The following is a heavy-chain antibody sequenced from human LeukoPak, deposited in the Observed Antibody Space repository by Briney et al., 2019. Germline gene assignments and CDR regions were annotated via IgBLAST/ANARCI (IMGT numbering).Heavy chain of an antibody. Sequence: ASVTVSCKASEYRFARYYMHWVRQAPGQGLEWMGIINPGDGGTTYAQKFEGRLSLTRDMSTSTAYLELSSLRSEDTAMYYCATFTTVSTGDYWGQGSLVAVSS. CDR3: ATFTTVSTGDY. D-gene: IGHD4-17*01. CDR2: INPGDGGT. V-gene: IGHV1-46*01. J-gene: IGHJ4*02. CDR1: EYRFARYY.